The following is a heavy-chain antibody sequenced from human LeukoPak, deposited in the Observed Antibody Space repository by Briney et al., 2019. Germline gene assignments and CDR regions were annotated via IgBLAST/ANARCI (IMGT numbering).Heavy chain of an antibody. CDR2: IYYSGST. V-gene: IGHV4-59*01. Sequence: SGTLSLTCTVSGGSISSYYWSWIRQPPGKGLEWIGYIYYSGSTNYNPSLKSRVTISVDTSKNQFSLKLTSVTAADTAVYYCARDSSAFAGWFDPWGQGTLVTVSS. CDR3: ARDSSAFAGWFDP. J-gene: IGHJ5*02. CDR1: GGSISSYY. D-gene: IGHD6-19*01.